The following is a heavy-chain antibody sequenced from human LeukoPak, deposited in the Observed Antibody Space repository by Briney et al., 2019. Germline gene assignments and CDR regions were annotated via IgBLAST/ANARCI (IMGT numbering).Heavy chain of an antibody. Sequence: PGGSLRLSCAASGFTFSSYAMSWVRQAPGKGLEWVSAIRGSGGSTYYADSVKGRFTISRDNSKNTLYLQMNSLRAEDTAVYYCAREHYYDSSGYYYSGSEWLDYWGQGTLVTVSS. CDR3: AREHYYDSSGYYYSGSEWLDY. CDR1: GFTFSSYA. D-gene: IGHD3-22*01. V-gene: IGHV3-23*01. J-gene: IGHJ4*02. CDR2: IRGSGGST.